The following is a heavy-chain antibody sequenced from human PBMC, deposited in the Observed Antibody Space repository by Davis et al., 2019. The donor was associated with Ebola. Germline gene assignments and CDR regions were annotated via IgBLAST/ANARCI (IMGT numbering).Heavy chain of an antibody. V-gene: IGHV4-34*01. CDR2: INHRGST. CDR3: ARGYSSSWYTKGIVDV. J-gene: IGHJ6*02. D-gene: IGHD6-13*01. CDR1: GGSFSGYY. Sequence: GSLRLSCAVYGGSFSGYYWSWIRQPPGKGLEWIGEINHRGSTNYTPSLKSRVTISVDTSKNQFSLKLSSVTAADTAVYYCARGYSSSWYTKGIVDVWGQGTTVTVSS.